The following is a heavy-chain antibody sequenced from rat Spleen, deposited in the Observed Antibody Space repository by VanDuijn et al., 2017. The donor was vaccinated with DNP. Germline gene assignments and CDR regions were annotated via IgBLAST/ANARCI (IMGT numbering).Heavy chain of an antibody. CDR2: ISSGGST. J-gene: IGHJ2*01. V-gene: IGHV2S12*01. CDR1: GFTFSNYG. Sequence: VQLVGSGGGSVQSGRSLKLSCAASGFTFSNYGMAWVRQPPGKGLEWIAAISSGGSTYYNSAPKSRLSISRDTSKSQVFLKMNSLQTEDTAIYFCTRDVPNYLDYWGQGIMVTVSS. CDR3: TRDVPNYLDY.